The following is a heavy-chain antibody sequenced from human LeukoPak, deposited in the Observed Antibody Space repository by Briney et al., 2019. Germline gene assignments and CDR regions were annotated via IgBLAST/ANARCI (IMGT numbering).Heavy chain of an antibody. D-gene: IGHD2-15*01. V-gene: IGHV3-23*01. CDR1: GFTFSSYA. CDR3: AKDLTSDIVVVVAATFDY. J-gene: IGHJ4*02. Sequence: GGSLRLSCAASGFTFSSYAMSWVRQAPGKGLEWVSAISGSGGSTYYADSVKGRFTISRDNSKNTLYLQMNSLRAEDTAVYYCAKDLTSDIVVVVAATFDYWGQGTLVTVSS. CDR2: ISGSGGST.